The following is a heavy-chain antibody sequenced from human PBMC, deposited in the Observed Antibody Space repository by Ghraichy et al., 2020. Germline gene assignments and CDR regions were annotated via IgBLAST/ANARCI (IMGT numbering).Heavy chain of an antibody. CDR3: ARGGLVAGNFDY. D-gene: IGHD6-19*01. J-gene: IGHJ4*02. Sequence: QTLSLTCTFSGFSLSTSGMCVSWIRQPPGKALEWLALIDWDDDKYYSTSLKTRLTISKDTSKNQVVLTMTNIDPVDTATYYCARGGLVAGNFDYWGQGTLVTVSS. V-gene: IGHV2-70*01. CDR2: IDWDDDK. CDR1: GFSLSTSGMC.